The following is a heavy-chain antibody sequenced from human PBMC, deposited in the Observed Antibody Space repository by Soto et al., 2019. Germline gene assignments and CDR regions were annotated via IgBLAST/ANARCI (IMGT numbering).Heavy chain of an antibody. CDR2: INPNTGGT. CDR1: GYTFTGNY. J-gene: IGHJ6*02. CDR3: ARDKRQNSYGLDV. Sequence: ASVKVSCKASGYTFTGNYVHWVRQAPGQGLEWMGWINPNTGGTNYAQNFQGWVTMTRDTSINAADMELTRLKSDDTAVYYCARDKRQNSYGLDVWGPGTTVTVSS. V-gene: IGHV1-2*04.